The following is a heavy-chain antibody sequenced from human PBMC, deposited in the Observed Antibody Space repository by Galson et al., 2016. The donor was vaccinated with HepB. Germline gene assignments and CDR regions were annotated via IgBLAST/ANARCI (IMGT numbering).Heavy chain of an antibody. J-gene: IGHJ1*01. CDR3: ASLSLRDGYNYGYFQH. Sequence: SVKVSCKASGGTFSSYVISWVRQAPGQGLEWMGGIIPIFDTTIYAQKFQGRVTVIADTSTSTACMELSSLRSEDTALYYCASLSLRDGYNYGYFQHWGQGTLVTVSS. CDR2: IIPIFDTT. CDR1: GGTFSSYV. D-gene: IGHD5-24*01. V-gene: IGHV1-69*06.